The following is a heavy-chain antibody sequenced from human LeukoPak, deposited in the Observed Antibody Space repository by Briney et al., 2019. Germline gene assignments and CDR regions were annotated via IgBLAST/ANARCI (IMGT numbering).Heavy chain of an antibody. V-gene: IGHV4-34*01. CDR3: ARGRRIAARLRFDP. CDR1: GGSFSGYY. Sequence: SETLSLTCAVYGGSFSGYYWSWIRQPPGKGLEWIGEINHSGSTNYNPSLKSRVTISVDTSKNQFSLKLRSVTAADTAVYYCARGRRIAARLRFDPWGQGTLVTVSS. D-gene: IGHD6-6*01. CDR2: INHSGST. J-gene: IGHJ5*02.